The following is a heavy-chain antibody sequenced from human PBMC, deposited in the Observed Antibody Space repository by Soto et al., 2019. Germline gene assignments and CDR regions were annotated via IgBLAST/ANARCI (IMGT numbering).Heavy chain of an antibody. J-gene: IGHJ4*02. V-gene: IGHV4-39*01. D-gene: IGHD3-9*01. CDR2: VYYSGST. CDR1: WGSRSDLGYR. Sequence: AFETLLLPWTVLWGSRSDLGYRWGRDSKPPGKGLEWIGSVYYSGSTYYNPSLESRVTISVDKSKNQFSLKLMSLSAADTAVYYCGRLEGLATILYYFDYWGQGALVTVSS. CDR3: GRLEGLATILYYFDY.